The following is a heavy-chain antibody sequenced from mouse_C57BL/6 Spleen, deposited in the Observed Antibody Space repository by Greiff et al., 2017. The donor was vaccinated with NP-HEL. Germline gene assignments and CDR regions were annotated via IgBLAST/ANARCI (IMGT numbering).Heavy chain of an antibody. CDR1: GYAFTNYL. CDR2: INPGSGGT. D-gene: IGHD2-3*01. J-gene: IGHJ4*01. V-gene: IGHV1-54*01. CDR3: ARSDGYYVYYAMDY. Sequence: VMLVESGAELVRPGTSVKVSCKASGYAFTNYLIEWVKQRPGQGLEWIGVINPGSGGTNYNEKFKGKATLTADKSSSTAYMQLSSLTSEDSAVYFCARSDGYYVYYAMDYWGQEPQSPSPQ.